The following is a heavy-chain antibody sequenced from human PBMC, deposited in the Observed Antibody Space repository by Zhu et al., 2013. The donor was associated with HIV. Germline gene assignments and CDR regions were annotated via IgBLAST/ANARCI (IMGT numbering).Heavy chain of an antibody. CDR3: ARDRGDSSEERFDY. V-gene: IGHV1-46*01. CDR2: INPSGDGT. CDR1: GYTFSSYY. J-gene: IGHJ4*02. D-gene: IGHD3-22*01. Sequence: QVQLAQSGAEVKKPGASVKVSCKASGYTFSSYYMQWVRQAPGQGLEWVGIINPSGDGTSYAQKLQGRITMTRDTSTSTVYMELSSLKSEDTAVYYCARDRGDSSEERFDYWGQGTLVTVSS.